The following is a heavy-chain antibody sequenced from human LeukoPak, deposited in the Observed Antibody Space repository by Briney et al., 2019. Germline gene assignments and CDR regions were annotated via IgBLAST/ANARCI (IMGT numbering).Heavy chain of an antibody. Sequence: SETLSLTCTVSGGSISSYYWSWIRQPAEKGLEWIGRVYSTGSTNYNPSLKSRVTMSVDTSKNQFSLKLSSVTAADTAVYYCARKQDDAFDIWGQGTMVTVSS. J-gene: IGHJ3*02. CDR2: VYSTGST. V-gene: IGHV4-4*07. CDR1: GGSISSYY. CDR3: ARKQDDAFDI. D-gene: IGHD6-13*01.